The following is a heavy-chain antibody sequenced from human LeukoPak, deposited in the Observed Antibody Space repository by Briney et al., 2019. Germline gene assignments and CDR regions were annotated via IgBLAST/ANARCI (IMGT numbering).Heavy chain of an antibody. V-gene: IGHV4-4*09. D-gene: IGHD3-22*01. CDR1: GGSISSYY. Sequence: SETLSLTCTVSGGSISSYYWSRIRQPPGKGLEWIGYIYTSGSTNYNPSLKSRVTISVDTSKNQFSLRLSSVTAADTAVYYCARDPGYYDSSGYYPLGWFDPWGQGTLVTVSS. J-gene: IGHJ5*02. CDR2: IYTSGST. CDR3: ARDPGYYDSSGYYPLGWFDP.